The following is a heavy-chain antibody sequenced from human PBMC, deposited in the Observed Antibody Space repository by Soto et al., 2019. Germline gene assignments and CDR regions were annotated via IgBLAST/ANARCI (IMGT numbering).Heavy chain of an antibody. Sequence: SGPTLVNPTQTLTLTCTFSGFSLSTSGVGVGWIRQPPGKALEWLALIYWDDDKRYSPSLKSRLTITKDTSKNQVVLTMTNINPVDTATYFFAHRTYYYDSSGYYYGRAFDIWGQGTMVTVSS. CDR2: IYWDDDK. CDR3: AHRTYYYDSSGYYYGRAFDI. D-gene: IGHD3-22*01. J-gene: IGHJ3*02. CDR1: GFSLSTSGVG. V-gene: IGHV2-5*02.